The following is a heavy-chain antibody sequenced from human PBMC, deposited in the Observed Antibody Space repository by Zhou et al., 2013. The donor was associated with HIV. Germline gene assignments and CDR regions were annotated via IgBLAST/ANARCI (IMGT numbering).Heavy chain of an antibody. Sequence: QVQLVQSGAEVKKPGSSVKVSCKASGGTFSSYAISWVRQAPGQGLEWMGGIIPIFGTTDYAQKFQGRVTITTDESTSTVYMELSSLRSEDTALYYCARDVGATRGGYYYYYYMDVWGKGTTVTVSS. D-gene: IGHD1-26*01. CDR1: GGTFSSYA. V-gene: IGHV1-69*05. CDR2: IIPIFGTT. CDR3: ARDVGATRGGYYYYYYMDV. J-gene: IGHJ6*03.